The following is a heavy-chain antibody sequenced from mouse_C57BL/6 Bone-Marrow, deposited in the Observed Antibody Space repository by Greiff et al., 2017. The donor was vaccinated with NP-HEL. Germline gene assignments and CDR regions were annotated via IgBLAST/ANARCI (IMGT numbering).Heavy chain of an antibody. CDR1: GFTFSDYY. J-gene: IGHJ3*01. V-gene: IGHV5-12*01. Sequence: EVMLVESGGGLVQPGGSLKLSCAASGFTFSDYYMYWVRQTPEKRLEWVAYISNGGGSTYYPDTVKGRFTISRDNAKNTLYLQMSRLKSEDTAMYYCAGYDGYYVGFAYWGQGTLVTVSA. D-gene: IGHD2-3*01. CDR3: AGYDGYYVGFAY. CDR2: ISNGGGST.